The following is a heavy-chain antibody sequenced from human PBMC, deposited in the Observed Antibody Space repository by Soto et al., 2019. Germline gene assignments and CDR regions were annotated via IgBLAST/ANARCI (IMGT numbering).Heavy chain of an antibody. J-gene: IGHJ4*02. CDR1: GGSISGYY. CDR3: AREPLAHSYFDF. CDR2: MYNSERT. Sequence: SETLSLTCTVSGGSISGYYWSWIRQPAGKGLEWIGRMYNSERTNYNPSLESRVTMSMDTSKNQFSLKLTSVTAADTAVYFCAREPLAHSYFDFWGRGALVTVSA. V-gene: IGHV4-4*07.